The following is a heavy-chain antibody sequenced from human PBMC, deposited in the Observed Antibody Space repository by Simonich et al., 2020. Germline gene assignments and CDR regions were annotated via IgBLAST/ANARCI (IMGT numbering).Heavy chain of an antibody. D-gene: IGHD6-6*01. J-gene: IGHJ4*02. CDR1: GGSISSSSYY. CDR3: ARWAYSSSYFDY. Sequence: QLQLQESGPGLVKPSETLSLTCTVSGGSISSSSYYWGWIRQPPGKGLEGIGSIYYSGSTYYNPSLTSRVTISVDTSKNQFSLKLSSVTAADTAVYYWARWAYSSSYFDYWGQGTLVTVSS. V-gene: IGHV4-39*01. CDR2: IYYSGST.